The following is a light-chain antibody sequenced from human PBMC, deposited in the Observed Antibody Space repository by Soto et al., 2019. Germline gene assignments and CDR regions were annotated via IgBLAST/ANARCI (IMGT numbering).Light chain of an antibody. J-gene: IGLJ1*01. CDR1: SSDVGGYNY. CDR3: CSYAGSFYV. V-gene: IGLV2-11*01. CDR2: DVS. Sequence: QSALTQPRSVSGSPGQSVTISGTGTSSDVGGYNYVSWYQQHPGKAPKLMIYDVSKRPSGVTDRFSGSKSGNTASLTISGLQAEDEADYYCCSYAGSFYVFGTGTKLTVL.